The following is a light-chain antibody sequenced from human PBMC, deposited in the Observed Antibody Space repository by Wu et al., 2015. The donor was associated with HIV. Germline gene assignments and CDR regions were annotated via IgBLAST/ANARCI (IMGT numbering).Light chain of an antibody. CDR2: GAS. J-gene: IGKJ4*01. V-gene: IGKV3-15*01. CDR3: QQYNNWPPLT. Sequence: IVLTQSPATLSVSPGERATLSCRASQSVNSNLAWYQQKAGQAPRLLIYGASTRVTGLPARFSGSGSGTEFTLTISSMQSEDLAVYYCQQYNNWPPLTFGGGTKVEIK. CDR1: QSVNSN.